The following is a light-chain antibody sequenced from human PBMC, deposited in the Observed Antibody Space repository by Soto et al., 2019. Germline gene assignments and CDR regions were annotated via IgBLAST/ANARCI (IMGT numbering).Light chain of an antibody. Sequence: QSVLTQPASVSGSPGQSITISCVGTSGDIGDYNYVSWYQQPPGKVPKVIIYDVSNRPSGAAYRFAGTNSGNTASLTVSGLQAEDEADYYCCSYTRSGTLIFGTGTKVTVL. CDR2: DVS. CDR1: SGDIGDYNY. V-gene: IGLV2-14*01. J-gene: IGLJ1*01. CDR3: CSYTRSGTLI.